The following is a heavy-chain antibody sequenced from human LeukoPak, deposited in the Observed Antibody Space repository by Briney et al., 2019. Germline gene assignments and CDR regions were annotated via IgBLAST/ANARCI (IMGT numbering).Heavy chain of an antibody. Sequence: PGGSLRLSCAASGFTFSSYSMNWVRQAPGKGLEWVSSISSSSSYIYYADSVRGRFTISRDNAKNSLYLQMNSLRAEDTAVYFCARKIGIGSREDYHYMDVWGKGTTVTVSS. CDR3: ARKIGIGSREDYHYMDV. CDR2: ISSSSSYI. D-gene: IGHD2-15*01. J-gene: IGHJ6*03. V-gene: IGHV3-21*01. CDR1: GFTFSSYS.